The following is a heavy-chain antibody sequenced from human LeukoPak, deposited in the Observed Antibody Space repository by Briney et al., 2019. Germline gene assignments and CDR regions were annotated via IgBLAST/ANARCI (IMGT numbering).Heavy chain of an antibody. Sequence: GGSLRLSCAASGFTFSSYAINWVRQAPGKGLEKVSIIYNDGSTYYADSMKGRITISRDNSKNTLYLQVNSLRAEDTAMYYCARNILFAFDIWGQGTMVTVSS. CDR2: IYNDGST. CDR3: ARNILFAFDI. CDR1: GFTFSSYA. J-gene: IGHJ3*02. V-gene: IGHV3-53*01. D-gene: IGHD2/OR15-2a*01.